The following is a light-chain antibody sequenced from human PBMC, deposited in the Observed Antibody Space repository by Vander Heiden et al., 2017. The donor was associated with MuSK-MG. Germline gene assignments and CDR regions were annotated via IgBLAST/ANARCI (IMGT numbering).Light chain of an antibody. J-gene: IGKJ1*01. Sequence: DIQMTQSPSTLFASVGDRVTITCRASQSISSWLAWYQQKPGKAPKLLIYKASSLESGVPSRFSGSGSGTEFTLTISSLQPDDFATYYCQQENSYSHTFGQGTKVEIK. CDR3: QQENSYSHT. V-gene: IGKV1-5*03. CDR2: KAS. CDR1: QSISSW.